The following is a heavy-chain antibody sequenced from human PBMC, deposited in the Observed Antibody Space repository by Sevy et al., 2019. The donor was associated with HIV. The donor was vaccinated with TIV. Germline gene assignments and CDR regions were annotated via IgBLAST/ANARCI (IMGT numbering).Heavy chain of an antibody. D-gene: IGHD2-15*01. CDR2: ISYDGSNK. Sequence: GGSLRLSCAASGFTFSSYAMHWVRHAPGKGLEWVAVISYDGSNKYYADSVKGRFTISRDNSKNTLYLQMNCLRVEDTAVYYCARDLPIVVVVEPTTHSYYYGMDVWGQGTTVTVSS. CDR3: ARDLPIVVVVEPTTHSYYYGMDV. CDR1: GFTFSSYA. V-gene: IGHV3-30-3*01. J-gene: IGHJ6*02.